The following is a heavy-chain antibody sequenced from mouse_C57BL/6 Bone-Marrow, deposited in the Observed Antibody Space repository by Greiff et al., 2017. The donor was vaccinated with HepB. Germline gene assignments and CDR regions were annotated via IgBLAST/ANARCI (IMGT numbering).Heavy chain of an antibody. D-gene: IGHD3-3*01. V-gene: IGHV5-16*01. CDR2: INYDGSST. CDR1: GFTFSDYY. CDR3: ARGGGGPAGFAY. Sequence: EVQLVESEGGLVQPGSSMKLSCTASGFTFSDYYMAWVRQVPEKGLEWVANINYDGSSTYYLDSLKSRFIISRDNAKNILYLQMSSLKSEDTATYYCARGGGGPAGFAYWGQGTLVTVSA. J-gene: IGHJ3*01.